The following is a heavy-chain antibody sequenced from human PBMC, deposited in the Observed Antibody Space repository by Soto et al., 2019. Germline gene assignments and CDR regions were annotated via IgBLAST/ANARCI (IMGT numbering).Heavy chain of an antibody. J-gene: IGHJ6*02. Sequence: PGESLKISCKGSGYSFTSYWIGWVRQMPGKGLEWMGIIYPGDSDTRYSPSFQGQVTISADKSISTAYLQWSSLKASDTAMYYCARHAGYCSSTSCPNPNYYYYGMDVWGQGTTVTV. CDR3: ARHAGYCSSTSCPNPNYYYYGMDV. CDR1: GYSFTSYW. D-gene: IGHD2-2*01. V-gene: IGHV5-51*01. CDR2: IYPGDSDT.